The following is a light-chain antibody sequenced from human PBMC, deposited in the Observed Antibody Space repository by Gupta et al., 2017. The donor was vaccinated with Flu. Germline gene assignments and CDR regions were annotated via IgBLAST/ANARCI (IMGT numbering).Light chain of an antibody. Sequence: ERATLSCRASRDVSSNFLAWYQQRPGQAPRLLMSEASYRATDTPDRFSGSGSGTEFTLTISSLEPGDVAVYYCQQFGSIPFTFGPGTKVDIK. CDR3: QQFGSIPFT. CDR2: EAS. CDR1: RDVSSNF. V-gene: IGKV3-20*01. J-gene: IGKJ3*01.